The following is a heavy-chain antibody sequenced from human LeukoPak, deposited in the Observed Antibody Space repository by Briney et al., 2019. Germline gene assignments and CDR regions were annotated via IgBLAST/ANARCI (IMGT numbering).Heavy chain of an antibody. CDR1: GYTFNGYY. CDR2: INPNSGGT. D-gene: IGHD6-13*01. J-gene: IGHJ4*02. V-gene: IGHV1-2*02. CDR3: ARDGQQLVSGPHDY. Sequence: ASVKVSCKASGYTFNGYYMHWVRQAPGQGLEWMGWINPNSGGTNYAQKFQGRVTMTRDTSISTAYMELSRLRSDDTAVYYCARDGQQLVSGPHDYGGQEPLVPVPS.